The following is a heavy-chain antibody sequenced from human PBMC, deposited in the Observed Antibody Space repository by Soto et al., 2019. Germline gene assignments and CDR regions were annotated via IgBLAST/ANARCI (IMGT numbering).Heavy chain of an antibody. V-gene: IGHV3-74*01. Sequence: EEQLVESGGGLVQPGGSLRLSCAASGFAFSSYWMHWVHQTPGKGPVWVSRIYNDGSRTAYADSVKGRFTISRDNAKNTMYLQMSSLTVEDTAVYYCARDLSGDTTPYFDLWGQGTLVTVSS. J-gene: IGHJ4*02. CDR1: GFAFSSYW. CDR2: IYNDGSRT. D-gene: IGHD1-1*01. CDR3: ARDLSGDTTPYFDL.